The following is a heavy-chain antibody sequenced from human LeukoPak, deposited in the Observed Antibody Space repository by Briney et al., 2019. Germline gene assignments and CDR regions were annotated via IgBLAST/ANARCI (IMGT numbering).Heavy chain of an antibody. D-gene: IGHD3-3*01. CDR2: IYYSGST. J-gene: IGHJ4*02. V-gene: IGHV4-39*07. CDR3: ARASGTTIFGVVIPRSPNFDY. Sequence: PSETLSLTCTVSGGSISSSSYYWGWIRQPPGKGLEWIGSIYYSGSTYYNPSLKSRVTISVDTSKNQFSLKLSSVTAADTAVYYCARASGTTIFGVVIPRSPNFDYWGQGTLVTVSS. CDR1: GGSISSSSYY.